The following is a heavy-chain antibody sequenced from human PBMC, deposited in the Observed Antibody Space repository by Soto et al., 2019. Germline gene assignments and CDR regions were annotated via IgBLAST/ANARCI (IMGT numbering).Heavy chain of an antibody. CDR3: AREQQLVRNGVDY. CDR2: ISSSSSTI. J-gene: IGHJ4*02. D-gene: IGHD6-13*01. CDR1: GFTFSSYS. V-gene: IGHV3-48*01. Sequence: LRLSCAASGFTFSSYSMNWVRQAPGKGLEWVSYISSSSSTIYYADSVKGRFTISRDNAKNSLYLQMNSLRAEDTAVYYCAREQQLVRNGVDYWGQGTLVTVSS.